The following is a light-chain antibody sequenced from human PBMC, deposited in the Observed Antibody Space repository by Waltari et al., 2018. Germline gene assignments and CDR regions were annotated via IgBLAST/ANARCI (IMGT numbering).Light chain of an antibody. CDR3: MQGTHWPLYT. V-gene: IGKV2-30*02. CDR1: QSLMHREGNAY. Sequence: DVVMTQSPLSLPVTLGQPASISCPSSQSLMHREGNAYLNWFQQRPGQSPRRLIYKVSNRDPGVPDRFSGSGSGTDFTLRISRVEAEDIGVYYCMQGTHWPLYTFGQGTKLEIK. J-gene: IGKJ2*01. CDR2: KVS.